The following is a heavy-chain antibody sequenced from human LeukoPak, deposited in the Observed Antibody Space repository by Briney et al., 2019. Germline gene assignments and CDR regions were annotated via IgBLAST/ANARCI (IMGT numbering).Heavy chain of an antibody. V-gene: IGHV4-34*01. CDR3: ARDDGSGWYHY. CDR1: SGSLSFFY. CDR2: ISQNGDS. Sequence: SETLSLTCGVSSGSLSFFYWSWIRQSPGKGLEWFAEISQNGDSNYNMSLKSRVTISLDKSKTQVSLKLNSETAADTAVYDCARDDGSGWYHYWGQGTLVTVSS. J-gene: IGHJ4*02. D-gene: IGHD6-19*01.